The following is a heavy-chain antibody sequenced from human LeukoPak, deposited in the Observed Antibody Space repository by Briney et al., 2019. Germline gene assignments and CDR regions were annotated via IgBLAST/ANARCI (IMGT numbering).Heavy chain of an antibody. CDR2: INTAGSST. V-gene: IGHV3-74*01. D-gene: IGHD1-1*01. CDR1: GFTFSNYW. Sequence: GGSLRLSCAASGFTFSNYWMHWVRHAPGKGLVWVSRINTAGSSTSYADSVKGRFTISRDNAKNTLYLQMISLRAEDTAVYYCARGDDQYYYYYMDVWGKGTTVTVSS. J-gene: IGHJ6*03. CDR3: ARGDDQYYYYYMDV.